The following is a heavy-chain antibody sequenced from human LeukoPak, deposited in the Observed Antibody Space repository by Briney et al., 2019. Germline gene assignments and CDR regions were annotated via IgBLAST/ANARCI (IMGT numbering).Heavy chain of an antibody. CDR2: IYYSGST. D-gene: IGHD3-9*01. Sequence: SETLSLTCTVSGGSISSSSYYWGWIRQPPGKGLEWIGYIYYSGSTNYNPSLKSRLTISLDTSKNQFSLKLSSVTAADTAVYYCARGGQPYYDVLTGHGGAFDIWGQGTMVTVSS. CDR3: ARGGQPYYDVLTGHGGAFDI. V-gene: IGHV4-61*05. CDR1: GGSISSSSYY. J-gene: IGHJ3*02.